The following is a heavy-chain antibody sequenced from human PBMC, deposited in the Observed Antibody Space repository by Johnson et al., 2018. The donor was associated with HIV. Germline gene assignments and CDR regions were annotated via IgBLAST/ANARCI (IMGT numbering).Heavy chain of an antibody. CDR2: MSYDESNT. CDR1: GFTYSSYA. Sequence: QVQLVESGGGVVQPGRSLRLSCVVSGFTYSSYAMHWVRQAPGKGPEWVAVMSYDESNTYYADSVKGRFTISRDNSKNSLSLQMNSLRAEDTALYYCARDTKVPRYNWNDGGFDMWGQGTKVTVSS. D-gene: IGHD1-1*01. J-gene: IGHJ3*02. CDR3: ARDTKVPRYNWNDGGFDM. V-gene: IGHV3-30*04.